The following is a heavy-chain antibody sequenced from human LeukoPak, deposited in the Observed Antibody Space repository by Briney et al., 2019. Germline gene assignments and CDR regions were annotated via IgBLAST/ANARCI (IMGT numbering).Heavy chain of an antibody. D-gene: IGHD5-18*01. Sequence: PGGSLRLSCAASAFTFSSNAMSWVRQVPGRGLEWVSGISGGGGTTYYADSVKGRFTISRDNSKNTLSLQMNSLRAEDTAVYYCAKDGRGFSYGYGDYYFDFWGRGTLVTVSS. CDR2: ISGGGGTT. CDR1: AFTFSSNA. CDR3: AKDGRGFSYGYGDYYFDF. V-gene: IGHV3-23*01. J-gene: IGHJ4*02.